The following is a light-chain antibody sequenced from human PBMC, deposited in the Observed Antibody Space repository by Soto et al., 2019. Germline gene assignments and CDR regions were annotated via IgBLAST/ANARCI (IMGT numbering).Light chain of an antibody. CDR2: EVT. CDR1: SSDVGGYNY. V-gene: IGLV2-8*01. Sequence: QSALTQPPSASGSPGQSVTISCTGTSSDVGGYNYVSWYQQHPGKAPKLMIYEVTKRPSGVPGRFSGSKSGNTASLTVSGLQAEDEADYYCSSYADSNARVVFGGGTQLTV. CDR3: SSYADSNARVV. J-gene: IGLJ2*01.